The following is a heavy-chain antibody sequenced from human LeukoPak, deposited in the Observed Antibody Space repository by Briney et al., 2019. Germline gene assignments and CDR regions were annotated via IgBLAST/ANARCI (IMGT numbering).Heavy chain of an antibody. CDR2: INAGKGNT. D-gene: IGHD2-2*01. CDR3: ARGSCSSTSCYMDV. J-gene: IGHJ6*02. CDR1: GYTFSSYS. V-gene: IGHV1-3*01. Sequence: ASVKVSCKASGYTFSSYSIHWVRQAPGQRLEWMGWINAGKGNTKYSQKFQGRVTITGDTSASTAYMELSSLRSEDTAVYYCARGSCSSTSCYMDVRGQGTTVTVSS.